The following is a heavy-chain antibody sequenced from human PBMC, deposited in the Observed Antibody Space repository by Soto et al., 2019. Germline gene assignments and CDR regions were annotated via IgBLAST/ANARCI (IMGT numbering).Heavy chain of an antibody. Sequence: GASVKVSCKASGYTFTGYFMHWVRQASGQGLEWMGWINPYSGGADYAQSFQGRVTMTRDTSIGTVYMELSRLRFDDTAVYYCARVIRGAYYNSPLDTWGQGTVVTVSS. V-gene: IGHV1-2*02. J-gene: IGHJ5*02. D-gene: IGHD3-10*01. CDR3: ARVIRGAYYNSPLDT. CDR2: INPYSGGA. CDR1: GYTFTGYF.